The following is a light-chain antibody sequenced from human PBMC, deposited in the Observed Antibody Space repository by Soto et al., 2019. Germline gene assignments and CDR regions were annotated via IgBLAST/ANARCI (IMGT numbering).Light chain of an antibody. CDR1: QSVSNS. V-gene: IGKV3-15*01. Sequence: ETVMTQSPATLSVSPGERVTLSCRASQSVSNSRLAWYQQKPGQAPRLLIYGASTRATVIPARFSGSGSGTEFTLTISSLQSEDFAVYYCQQYNNWPLTFGGGTKVEIK. CDR3: QQYNNWPLT. CDR2: GAS. J-gene: IGKJ4*01.